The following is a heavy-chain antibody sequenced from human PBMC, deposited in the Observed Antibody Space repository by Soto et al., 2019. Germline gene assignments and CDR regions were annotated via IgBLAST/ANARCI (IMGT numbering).Heavy chain of an antibody. V-gene: IGHV3-23*01. CDR1: GFTFSSYA. D-gene: IGHD3-9*01. Sequence: GGSLRLSCAASGFTFSSYAMSWVRQAPGKGLEWVSAISGSGGSTYYADSVKGRFTISRDNSKNTLYLQMNSLRAEDTAVYYCAKDQGVVPAAIGVDILTGYSRRPQYYFDYWGQGTLVTVSS. CDR2: ISGSGGST. CDR3: AKDQGVVPAAIGVDILTGYSRRPQYYFDY. J-gene: IGHJ4*02.